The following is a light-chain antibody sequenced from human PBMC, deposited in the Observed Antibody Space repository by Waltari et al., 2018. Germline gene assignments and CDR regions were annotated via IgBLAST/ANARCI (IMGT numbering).Light chain of an antibody. V-gene: IGLV2-14*03. CDR1: TSDVGGYHY. CDR3: SSYTSSSTLT. J-gene: IGLJ3*02. CDR2: DVS. Sequence: QSALTQPASVSGSPGQSITISCTGTTSDVGGYHYVSWYQQHPGKAPKLMIYDVSNRPSWGSNRFSGSKSGNTASLTISGLQAEDEAGYYCSSYTSSSTLTFGGGTKLTVL.